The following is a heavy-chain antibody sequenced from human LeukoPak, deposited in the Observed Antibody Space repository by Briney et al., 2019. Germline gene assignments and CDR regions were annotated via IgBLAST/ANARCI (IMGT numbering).Heavy chain of an antibody. Sequence: PGRSLRLSCAASGFTFSNYGMHWVRQAPGKGLEWVAVISYDESDKYYADSVKGRFTISRDNSKNTLYLQMNSLRPEDTAVYYCARVSVRSYFDYWGQGTLVTVSS. CDR2: ISYDESDK. D-gene: IGHD1-14*01. V-gene: IGHV3-30*03. J-gene: IGHJ4*02. CDR3: ARVSVRSYFDY. CDR1: GFTFSNYG.